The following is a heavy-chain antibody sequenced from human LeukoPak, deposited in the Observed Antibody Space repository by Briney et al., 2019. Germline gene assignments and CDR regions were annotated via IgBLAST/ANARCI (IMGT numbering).Heavy chain of an antibody. D-gene: IGHD3-10*01. CDR1: GFTFSNAW. CDR2: ISSSSSTI. V-gene: IGHV3-48*01. Sequence: GGSLRLSCAASGFTFSNAWMSWVRQAPGKGLEWVSYISSSSSTIYYADSVKGRFTISRDNAKNSLYLQMNSLRAEDTAVYYCASGSGSYLFDPWGQGTLVTVSS. J-gene: IGHJ5*02. CDR3: ASGSGSYLFDP.